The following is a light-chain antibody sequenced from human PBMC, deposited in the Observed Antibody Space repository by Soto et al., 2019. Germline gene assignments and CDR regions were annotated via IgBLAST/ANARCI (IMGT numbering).Light chain of an antibody. V-gene: IGKV1-5*03. CDR2: KAS. J-gene: IGKJ1*01. CDR3: QQYSSYWT. CDR1: QSITSW. Sequence: IQMTQSPSTLSASVGDRVTITCRASQSITSWLAWFQQKPGKAPKLLIYKASSLESGVPSRFSGSGSGTEFTLTISSLQPDDFATYFCQQYSSYWTFGQGTK.